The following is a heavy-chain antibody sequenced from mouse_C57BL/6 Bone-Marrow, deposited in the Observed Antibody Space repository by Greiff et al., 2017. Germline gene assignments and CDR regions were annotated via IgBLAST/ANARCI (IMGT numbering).Heavy chain of an antibody. D-gene: IGHD4-1*01. J-gene: IGHJ2*01. V-gene: IGHV14-4*01. CDR1: GFNIKDDY. Sequence: VQLQQSGAGLVRPGASVKLSCTASGFNIKDDYMHWVKQRPEQGLEWIGWIDPENGDTEYASKFQGKATITADTSSNTAYLQLSSLTSEDTAVYYCTTTNWDFFDYWGQGTTLTVSS. CDR3: TTTNWDFFDY. CDR2: IDPENGDT.